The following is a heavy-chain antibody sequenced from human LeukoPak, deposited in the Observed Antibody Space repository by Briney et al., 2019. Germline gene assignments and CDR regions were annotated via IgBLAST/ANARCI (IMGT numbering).Heavy chain of an antibody. V-gene: IGHV3-7*01. D-gene: IGHD3-10*02. CDR3: AELGITMIGGV. J-gene: IGHJ6*04. Sequence: GGSLRLSCEASGFIFSNFWMTWVRQAPGKGLEWVANIKQDGSETYYVDSVKGRFTISRDNAKNSLYLQMNSLRAEDTAVYYCAELGITMIGGVWGKGTTVTISS. CDR1: GFIFSNFW. CDR2: IKQDGSET.